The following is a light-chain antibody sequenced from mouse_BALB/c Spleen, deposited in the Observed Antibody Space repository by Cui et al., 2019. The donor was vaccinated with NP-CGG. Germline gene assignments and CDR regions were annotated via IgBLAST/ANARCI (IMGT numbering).Light chain of an antibody. CDR2: GTN. CDR1: TGAVTTSNY. CDR3: ALWYSNHWV. J-gene: IGLJ1*01. Sequence: QAVVSQETALTTSPGETGTLTCRSSTGAVTTSNYANWVQEKPDHLFTGLIGGTNNRAPGVPARFSGFLIGDKAALTITGAQTEDEAIYFCALWYSNHWVFGGGTKLTVL. V-gene: IGLV1*01.